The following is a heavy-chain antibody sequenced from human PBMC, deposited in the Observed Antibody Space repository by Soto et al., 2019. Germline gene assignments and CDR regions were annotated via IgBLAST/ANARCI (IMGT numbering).Heavy chain of an antibody. V-gene: IGHV4-39*07. CDR3: ARGDGYCSSTSCYNFFDY. J-gene: IGHJ4*02. Sequence: SETLSLTCTVSGGSISSSSYYWGWIRQPPGKGLEWIGSIYYSGSTYYNPSLKSRVTISVDTSKNQFSLKLSSVTAADTAVYYCARGDGYCSSTSCYNFFDYWGQGTLVTVSS. CDR2: IYYSGST. CDR1: GGSISSSSYY. D-gene: IGHD2-2*02.